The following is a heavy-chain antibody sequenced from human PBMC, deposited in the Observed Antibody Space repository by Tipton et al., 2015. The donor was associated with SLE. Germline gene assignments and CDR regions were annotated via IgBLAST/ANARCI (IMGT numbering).Heavy chain of an antibody. CDR3: ARDPRYCSGGSCYPYYFDY. D-gene: IGHD2-15*01. CDR2: IYSGGST. CDR1: GVSVSSNY. V-gene: IGHV3-53*05. J-gene: IGHJ4*02. Sequence: GSLRLSCVASGVSVSSNYMSWVRQAPGKGLEWGSVIYSGGSTYYADSVKGRFTISSDNSKNTLYLQMNSLRAEDTAVYYCARDPRYCSGGSCYPYYFDYWGQGTLVTVSS.